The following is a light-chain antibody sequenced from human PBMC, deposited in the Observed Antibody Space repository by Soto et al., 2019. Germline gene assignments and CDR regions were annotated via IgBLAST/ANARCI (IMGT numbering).Light chain of an antibody. Sequence: AEPGAGNGCRSQWKTISYKKTSSHVGGYNYVSWYQQHPGKAPKFMIYDVSNRPSGVPNRFSGSKSGNTASLTISGLQAEDEADYYCCSYTTSNTRQIVFGTGTKVTVL. J-gene: IGLJ1*01. V-gene: IGLV2-14*01. CDR2: DVS. CDR3: CSYTTSNTRQIV. CDR1: SSHVGGYNY.